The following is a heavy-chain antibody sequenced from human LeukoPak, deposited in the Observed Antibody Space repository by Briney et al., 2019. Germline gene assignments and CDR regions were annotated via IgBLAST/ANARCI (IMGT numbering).Heavy chain of an antibody. CDR3: ARGFVDTAMVTLYYYYYMDV. CDR1: GGSISSYY. CDR2: IYYSGST. Sequence: ASETLSLTCTVSGGSISSYYWSWIRQPPGKGLEWIGYIYYSGSTNYNPSLKSRVTISVDTSKNQFSLKLSSVTAADTAVYYCARGFVDTAMVTLYYYYYMDVWGKGTTVTVSS. J-gene: IGHJ6*03. D-gene: IGHD5-18*01. V-gene: IGHV4-59*01.